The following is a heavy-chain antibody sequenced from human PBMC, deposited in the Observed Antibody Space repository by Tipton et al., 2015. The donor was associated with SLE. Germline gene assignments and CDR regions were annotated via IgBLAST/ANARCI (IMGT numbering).Heavy chain of an antibody. CDR1: GFSFSRYW. J-gene: IGHJ4*02. V-gene: IGHV3-7*01. CDR2: IKQDGSEQ. Sequence: VQLVQSGGGLVQPGESLRLSCVGSGFSFSRYWMSWVRQAPGKGLEWVAAIKQDGSEQYYEDSVKGRFTILRSNTQNSLYLQMDSLRAEDTAVYYCARLQQRFVEWLFNGPDYWGQGTLVTVSS. CDR3: ARLQQRFVEWLFNGPDY. D-gene: IGHD3-3*01.